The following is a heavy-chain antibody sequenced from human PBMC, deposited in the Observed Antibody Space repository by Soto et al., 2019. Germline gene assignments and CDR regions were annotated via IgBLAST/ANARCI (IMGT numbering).Heavy chain of an antibody. D-gene: IGHD6-13*01. Sequence: SETLSLTCTVSGGSISSYYWSWIRQPAGKGLEWIGRIYTSGSTNYNPSLKSRVTMSVDTSKNQFSLKLSSVTAADTAVYYCARFPPIAAAGTDWFDPWGQGTLVTVSS. V-gene: IGHV4-4*07. CDR2: IYTSGST. CDR3: ARFPPIAAAGTDWFDP. CDR1: GGSISSYY. J-gene: IGHJ5*02.